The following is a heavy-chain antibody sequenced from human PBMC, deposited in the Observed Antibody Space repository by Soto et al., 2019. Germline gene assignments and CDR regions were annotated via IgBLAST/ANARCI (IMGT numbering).Heavy chain of an antibody. CDR3: AKALRFLEWDAFAI. CDR1: GFTFSDRY. D-gene: IGHD3-3*01. CDR2: IRNKVNRYNT. Sequence: GGSLRLSCAGSGFTFSDRYMDWVRQAPGKGLEWLGRIRNKVNRYNTHYAASVSGRFTISRDNSKNTLYLQMNSLRAEDTAVYYCAKALRFLEWDAFAIWGQGTMVTVSS. V-gene: IGHV3-72*01. J-gene: IGHJ3*02.